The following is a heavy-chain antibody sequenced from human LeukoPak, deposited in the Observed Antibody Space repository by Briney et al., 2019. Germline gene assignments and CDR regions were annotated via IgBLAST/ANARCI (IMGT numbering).Heavy chain of an antibody. CDR1: GFTFSSYA. V-gene: IGHV3-48*01. CDR2: ISSSSSTI. J-gene: IGHJ4*02. D-gene: IGHD6-19*01. CDR3: ARDHGSSVWYIEPYFDY. Sequence: GGSLRLSCAASGFTFSSYAMNWVRQAPGKGLEWVSYISSSSSTIYYADSVKGRFTISRDNSKNTLYLQMNSLRAEDTAVYYCARDHGSSVWYIEPYFDYWGQGTLVTVSS.